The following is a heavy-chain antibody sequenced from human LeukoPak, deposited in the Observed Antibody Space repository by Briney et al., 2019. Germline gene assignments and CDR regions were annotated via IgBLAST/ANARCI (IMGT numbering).Heavy chain of an antibody. CDR2: ISSSSSYI. CDR3: ARDRYSSSWYSRDYYYYYGMDV. D-gene: IGHD6-13*01. J-gene: IGHJ6*02. Sequence: GGPLRLSCAASGFTFSSYSMNWVRQAPGKGLEWASSISSSSSYIYYADSVKGRFTISRDNAKNSLYLQMNSLRAEDTAVYYCARDRYSSSWYSRDYYYYYGMDVWGQGTTVTVSS. CDR1: GFTFSSYS. V-gene: IGHV3-21*01.